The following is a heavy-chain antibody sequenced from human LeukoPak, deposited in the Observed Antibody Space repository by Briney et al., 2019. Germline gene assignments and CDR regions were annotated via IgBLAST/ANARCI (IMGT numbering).Heavy chain of an antibody. D-gene: IGHD3-10*01. CDR3: ARDNQGSGSYYTPPYYYGMDV. CDR1: GGSISSYY. CDR2: VSYSGST. Sequence: SETLSLTCSVFGGSISSYYWSWVRQPPGKGLEWIGYVSYSGSTDYNPSLKSRVTISVDTSKNQFSLKLSSVTAADTAVYYCARDNQGSGSYYTPPYYYGMDVWGQGTTVTVSS. V-gene: IGHV4-59*01. J-gene: IGHJ6*02.